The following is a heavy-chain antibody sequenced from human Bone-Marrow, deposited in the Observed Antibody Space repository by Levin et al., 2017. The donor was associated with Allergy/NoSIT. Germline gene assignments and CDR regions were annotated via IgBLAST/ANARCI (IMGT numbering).Heavy chain of an antibody. V-gene: IGHV3-30*18. Sequence: GGSLRLSCAASGFTFSSYGMHWVRQAPGKGLEWVAVISYDGSNKYYADSVKGRFTISRDNSKNTLYLQMNSLRAEDTAVYYCAKEPMIVVVPGAFNYYYGMDVWGQGTTVTVSS. D-gene: IGHD3-22*01. CDR1: GFTFSSYG. CDR3: AKEPMIVVVPGAFNYYYGMDV. J-gene: IGHJ6*02. CDR2: ISYDGSNK.